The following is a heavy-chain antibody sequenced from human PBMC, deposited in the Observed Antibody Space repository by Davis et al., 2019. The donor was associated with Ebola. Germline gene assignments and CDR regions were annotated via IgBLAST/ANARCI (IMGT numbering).Heavy chain of an antibody. CDR3: ARRRGYSSSWRVAFGP. D-gene: IGHD6-13*01. Sequence: MPSETLSLTCAVYGCSFSGYYWSWIRQPLGEGLEWIGEIHHSGTTNYNTSLKSRLTISVDTSKNQFSLKLSSVTAADKAVYYCARRRGYSSSWRVAFGPWGQGTLVTVSS. CDR1: GCSFSGYY. CDR2: IHHSGTT. J-gene: IGHJ5*02. V-gene: IGHV4-34*01.